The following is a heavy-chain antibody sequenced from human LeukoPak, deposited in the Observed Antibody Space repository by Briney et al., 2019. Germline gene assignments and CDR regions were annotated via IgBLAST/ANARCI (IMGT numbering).Heavy chain of an antibody. Sequence: GGSLRLSCAASGFTFSSYAVHWVRQSAGKGLEWVALISYDGNNKYYADSVKGRFTISRDNSKNTVNLQMNSLRAEDTAVYYCARTLLRGTDAFDYWGQGTLVTVSP. CDR3: ARTLLRGTDAFDY. J-gene: IGHJ4*02. CDR2: ISYDGNNK. V-gene: IGHV3-30*04. CDR1: GFTFSSYA. D-gene: IGHD1-7*01.